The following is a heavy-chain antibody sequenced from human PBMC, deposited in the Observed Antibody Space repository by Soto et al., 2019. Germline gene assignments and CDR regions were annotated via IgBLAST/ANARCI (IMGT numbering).Heavy chain of an antibody. CDR1: GYTFTSFG. CDR2: ISTYNGNT. Sequence: QVQLVQSGAEVKKPGASVKVSCKASGYTFTSFGISWVRQAPGQGLEWMGWISTYNGNTNYAQKIQERVTMTPDTSTSTAYVELRSLRSDDTAAYFCARVYWSCEGCYPPSDSCGQGTLVTFSS. CDR3: ARVYWSCEGCYPPSDS. J-gene: IGHJ4*02. V-gene: IGHV1-18*01. D-gene: IGHD2-15*01.